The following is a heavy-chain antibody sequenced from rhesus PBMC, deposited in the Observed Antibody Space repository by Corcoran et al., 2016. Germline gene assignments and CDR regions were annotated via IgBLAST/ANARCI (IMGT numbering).Heavy chain of an antibody. J-gene: IGHJ4*01. Sequence: QVTLKESGPALVKPTQTLTLTCTFSGFSLSTSGMGVGWIRQPSRKTLEWLAHIYWNDNKYYSTPLKSRLTISKDTSKNQVVLKMTNMDPVDTATYSCARKEVPYYFDYWGQGVLGTVSS. V-gene: IGHV2-1*01. CDR1: GFSLSTSGMG. CDR2: IYWNDNK. CDR3: ARKEVPYYFDY.